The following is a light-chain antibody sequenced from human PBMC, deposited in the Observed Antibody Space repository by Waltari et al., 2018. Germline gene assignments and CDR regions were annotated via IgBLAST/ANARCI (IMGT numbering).Light chain of an antibody. CDR2: EVS. V-gene: IGLV2-23*02. J-gene: IGLJ1*01. CDR3: CSYASIYNVEV. Sequence: QSALTQPASVSGSPGQSIAISCSGTNSDIGNYNLVSWFQQHPGKAPKLMIFEVSKRPSEISHPFPASKYDNTASLTNTGLQPEDEANYYCCSYASIYNVEVFGTGTNVPVL. CDR1: NSDIGNYNL.